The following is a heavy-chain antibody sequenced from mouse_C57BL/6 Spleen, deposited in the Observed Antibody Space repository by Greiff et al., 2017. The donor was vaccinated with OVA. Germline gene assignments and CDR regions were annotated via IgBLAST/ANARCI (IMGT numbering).Heavy chain of an antibody. V-gene: IGHV1-59*01. CDR1: GYTFTSYW. Sequence: VQLQQPGAELVRPGTSVKLSCKASGYTFTSYWMHWVKQRPGQGLEWIGVIDPSDSYTNYNQKFKGKATLTVDTSSSTAYMQLSSLTSEDSAVYYCAREGDYGGAMDYWGQGTSVTVSS. CDR2: IDPSDSYT. D-gene: IGHD2-4*01. CDR3: AREGDYGGAMDY. J-gene: IGHJ4*01.